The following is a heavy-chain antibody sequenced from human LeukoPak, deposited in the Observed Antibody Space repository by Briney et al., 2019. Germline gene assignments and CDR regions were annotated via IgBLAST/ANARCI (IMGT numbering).Heavy chain of an antibody. CDR1: GFTFSSYS. Sequence: GGSLRLSCAASGFTFSSYSMNWVRQAPGKGLEWVSSISSSSSYIYYADSVRGRFTISRDNAKNSLYLQMNSLRAEDTAVYYCARDLAAAGLDYWGQGTLVTVSS. V-gene: IGHV3-21*01. J-gene: IGHJ4*02. CDR2: ISSSSSYI. CDR3: ARDLAAAGLDY. D-gene: IGHD6-13*01.